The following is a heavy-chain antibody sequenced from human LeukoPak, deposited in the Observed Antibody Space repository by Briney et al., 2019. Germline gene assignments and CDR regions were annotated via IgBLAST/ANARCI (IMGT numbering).Heavy chain of an antibody. CDR1: GFTFSSYS. Sequence: GGSLRLSCAASGFTFSSYSMNWVRQAPGKGLEWVSSISSSSSYTYYADSVKGRFTISRDNAKNSLYLQMNSLRAEDTAVYYCARELLDYYYMDVWGKGTTVTVSS. CDR2: ISSSSSYT. CDR3: ARELLDYYYMDV. J-gene: IGHJ6*03. D-gene: IGHD2-15*01. V-gene: IGHV3-21*01.